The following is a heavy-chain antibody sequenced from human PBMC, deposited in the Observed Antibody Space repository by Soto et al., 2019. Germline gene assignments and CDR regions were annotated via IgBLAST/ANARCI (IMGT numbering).Heavy chain of an antibody. CDR2: ISGRGGST. CDR3: AKDNYYDSSGYSDY. CDR1: GFTFSSYA. D-gene: IGHD3-22*01. Sequence: GGSLRLSCAASGFTFSSYAMSWVRQAPGKGLEWVSAISGRGGSTYYEDSVKGRFTISRDNSKNTLYLQMNSLRAEDTAVYYCAKDNYYDSSGYSDYWGQGTLVTVSS. V-gene: IGHV3-23*01. J-gene: IGHJ4*02.